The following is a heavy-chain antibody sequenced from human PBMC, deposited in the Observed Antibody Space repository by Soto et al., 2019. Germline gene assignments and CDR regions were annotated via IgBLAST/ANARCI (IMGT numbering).Heavy chain of an antibody. Sequence: GASVKVSCKASGGTFSSYAISWVRQAPGQGLEWMGGIIPVFGTGIYAQKFQGRVTITADKSTNTAYMELSSLRSEDTAVYFCARVGDGRVFLYGIGYWGQGHLVT. V-gene: IGHV1-69*06. CDR3: ARVGDGRVFLYGIGY. CDR2: IIPVFGTG. J-gene: IGHJ4*02. D-gene: IGHD2-8*02. CDR1: GGTFSSYA.